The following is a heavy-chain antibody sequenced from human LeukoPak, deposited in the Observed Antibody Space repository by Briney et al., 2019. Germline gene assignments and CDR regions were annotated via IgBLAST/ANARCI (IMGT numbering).Heavy chain of an antibody. CDR2: IIPILGIA. CDR3: ARVRCSGGSCYPPFYYYGMDV. CDR1: GGTFSSYA. V-gene: IGHV1-69*10. Sequence: AVTVSRKASGGTFSSYAISGVRQAPAQGLEGMGRIIPILGIANYAQKFQGRVTITAEKSTSTAYMELSSLRSEDTAVYYCARVRCSGGSCYPPFYYYGMDVWGQGTTVTVSS. D-gene: IGHD2-15*01. J-gene: IGHJ6*02.